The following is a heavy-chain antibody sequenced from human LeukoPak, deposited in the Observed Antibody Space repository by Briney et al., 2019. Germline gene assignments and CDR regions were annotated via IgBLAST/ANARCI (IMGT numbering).Heavy chain of an antibody. Sequence: GGSLRLSCAASGFTFSDYYMSWIRQAPGKGLEWVSYISSSGSTIYYADSVKGRSTISRDNAKNSLYLQMNSLRAEDTAVYYCAREGCSGGSCYYNYYYMDVWGKGTTVTVSS. CDR3: AREGCSGGSCYYNYYYMDV. CDR1: GFTFSDYY. V-gene: IGHV3-11*04. CDR2: ISSSGSTI. J-gene: IGHJ6*03. D-gene: IGHD2-15*01.